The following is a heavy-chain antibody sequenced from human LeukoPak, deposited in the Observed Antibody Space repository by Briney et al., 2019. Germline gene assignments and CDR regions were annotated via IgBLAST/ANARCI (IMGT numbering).Heavy chain of an antibody. CDR2: INWDGAST. Sequence: PGGSLRLSCAASGFRFDDYSMNWVRHVPGKGLEWVAGINWDGASTGYRDSMKGRFTISRDNAKNSLYLQMNSLRVEDTAVYYFGRVHCSTNSCYDDCFYYMDVSGKGTTVT. D-gene: IGHD2-15*01. CDR3: GRVHCSTNSCYDDCFYYMDV. J-gene: IGHJ6*03. CDR1: GFRFDDYS. V-gene: IGHV3-20*04.